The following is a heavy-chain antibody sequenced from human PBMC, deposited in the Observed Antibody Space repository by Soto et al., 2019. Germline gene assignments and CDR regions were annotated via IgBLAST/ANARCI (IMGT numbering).Heavy chain of an antibody. CDR2: INPSGGST. V-gene: IGHV1-46*01. D-gene: IGHD3-22*01. CDR1: GYTFTSYY. J-gene: IGHJ3*02. CDR3: ARELSMIVVVLYRGAAFDI. Sequence: QVQLVQSGAEVKKPGASVKVSCKASGYTFTSYYMHWVRQAPGQGLEWMGIINPSGGSTSYAQKFQGRVTMTRDTSTSTVYMELSSLRSEDTAVYYCARELSMIVVVLYRGAAFDIWGQGTMVTVSS.